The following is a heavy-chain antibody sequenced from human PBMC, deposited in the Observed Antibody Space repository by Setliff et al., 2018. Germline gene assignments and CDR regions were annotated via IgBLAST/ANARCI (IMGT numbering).Heavy chain of an antibody. CDR1: GFSFGSYD. Sequence: PGGSLSLPCAASGFSFGSYDMVWVRQAPGKGLEWVAFTRFDGTNKNYADSVRGRFTISRDNAKNSLYLQMNSLRAEDTAVYYCARDRVSNSFYYYGLDVWGQGTTVTVSS. CDR3: ARDRVSNSFYYYGLDV. CDR2: TRFDGTNK. V-gene: IGHV3-30*02. J-gene: IGHJ6*02. D-gene: IGHD1-1*01.